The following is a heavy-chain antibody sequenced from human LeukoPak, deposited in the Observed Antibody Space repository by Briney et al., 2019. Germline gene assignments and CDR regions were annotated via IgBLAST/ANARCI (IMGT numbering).Heavy chain of an antibody. Sequence: GESLKISCKGSVNSFTSYWIGWERQMPGKGLEWMGIIYPGDSDTRYSPSFQGQVTISADKSISTAYLQWSSLKASDTAMYYCARGEPAAGTNWFDPWGQGTLVTVSS. D-gene: IGHD6-13*01. V-gene: IGHV5-51*01. CDR1: VNSFTSYW. J-gene: IGHJ5*02. CDR2: IYPGDSDT. CDR3: ARGEPAAGTNWFDP.